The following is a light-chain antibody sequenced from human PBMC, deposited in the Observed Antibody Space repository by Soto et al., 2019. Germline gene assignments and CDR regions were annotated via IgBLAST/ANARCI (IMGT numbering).Light chain of an antibody. CDR1: QSISSY. V-gene: IGKV1-39*01. CDR3: HQYDRSWT. CDR2: AAS. Sequence: DIQMTQSPSSLSASVGDRVTITCRASQSISSYLNWYQQKPGKAPKVLIYAASSLQSGVPSRFSGSGSGTDFTLTISRLEPEDFAVYYCHQYDRSWTFGQGTKVEIK. J-gene: IGKJ1*01.